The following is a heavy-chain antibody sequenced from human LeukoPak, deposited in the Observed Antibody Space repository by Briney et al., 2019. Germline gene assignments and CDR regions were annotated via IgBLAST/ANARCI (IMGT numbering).Heavy chain of an antibody. Sequence: PSETLSLTCAVYGGSFSGYYWSWIRQPPGKGLEWIGEINHSGSTNYNPSLKNRVTISVDTSKNQFSLKLSSVTAADTAVYYCARDKPAYSSGWYRGGNWFDPWGQGTLVTVSS. CDR1: GGSFSGYY. CDR2: INHSGST. V-gene: IGHV4-34*01. D-gene: IGHD6-19*01. CDR3: ARDKPAYSSGWYRGGNWFDP. J-gene: IGHJ5*02.